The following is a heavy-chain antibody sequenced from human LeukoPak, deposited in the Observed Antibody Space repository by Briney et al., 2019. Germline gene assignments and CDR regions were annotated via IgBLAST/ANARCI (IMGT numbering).Heavy chain of an antibody. Sequence: GGSLRLSCAASGFTFSSYGMQWVRQAPGKGLEGVAVIWYDGSNKYYADSVKGRFTISRDNSKNTLYLQMNSLRAEDTAVYYCARDRIQLWDPAGSFDIWGQGTMVTVSS. V-gene: IGHV3-33*01. D-gene: IGHD5-18*01. CDR1: GFTFSSYG. CDR2: IWYDGSNK. CDR3: ARDRIQLWDPAGSFDI. J-gene: IGHJ3*02.